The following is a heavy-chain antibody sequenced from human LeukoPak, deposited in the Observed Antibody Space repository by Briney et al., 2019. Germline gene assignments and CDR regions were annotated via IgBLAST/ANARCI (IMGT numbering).Heavy chain of an antibody. D-gene: IGHD3-10*01. J-gene: IGHJ5*02. CDR1: GGSISSSSYY. CDR3: ARSYYYGSGSTNWFDP. V-gene: IGHV4-39*07. CDR2: IYYSGST. Sequence: SETLSLTCTVSGGSISSSSYYWGWIRQPPGKGLEWIGSIYYSGSTYYNPSLKSRVTISVDTSKNQFSLKLSSVTAADTAVYYCARSYYYGSGSTNWFDPWGQGTLVTVSS.